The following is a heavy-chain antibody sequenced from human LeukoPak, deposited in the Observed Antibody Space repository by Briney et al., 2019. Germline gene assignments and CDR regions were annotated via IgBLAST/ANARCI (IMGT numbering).Heavy chain of an antibody. CDR3: ARAPTPYSSNWFVSES. CDR2: IGTAGDT. V-gene: IGHV3-13*04. J-gene: IGHJ5*02. D-gene: IGHD6-13*01. CDR1: GFTFSSYD. Sequence: GGSLRLSCAASGFTFSSYDMHWVRQATGKGLEWVSAIGTAGDTYYPGSVKGRFTISRENAKNSLYLQMNSLRAEDTAVYYCARAPTPYSSNWFVSESWGQGTLVTVSS.